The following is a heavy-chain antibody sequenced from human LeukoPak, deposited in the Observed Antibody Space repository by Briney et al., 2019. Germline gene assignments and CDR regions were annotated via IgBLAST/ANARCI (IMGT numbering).Heavy chain of an antibody. V-gene: IGHV1-18*01. CDR2: ISAYNGDT. Sequence: ASVKVSCKASSYTFTDHGIAWVRQAPGQGLQWMGWISAYNGDTVYAPTFQGRVTMTTGTSTTTAYMELRSLTSDDTAAYYCARDGTGGATAGLDYWGQGTLVTVAS. CDR3: ARDGTGGATAGLDY. D-gene: IGHD6-13*01. CDR1: SYTFTDHG. J-gene: IGHJ4*02.